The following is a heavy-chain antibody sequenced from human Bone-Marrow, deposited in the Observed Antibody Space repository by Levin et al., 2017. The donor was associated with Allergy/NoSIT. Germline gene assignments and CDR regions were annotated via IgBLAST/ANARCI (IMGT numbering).Heavy chain of an antibody. CDR2: IYSGGST. Sequence: PAGSLRLSCATTGLTVSYNYMSWVRQAPGKGLEWVSVIYSGGSTYYTDSVKGRFIISRDNSKNTLYLQMNTLKNEDTAVYYCAGDRYGSATVWGQGTLVTVSS. CDR1: GLTVSYNY. CDR3: AGDRYGSATV. V-gene: IGHV3-53*01. D-gene: IGHD2-15*01. J-gene: IGHJ4*02.